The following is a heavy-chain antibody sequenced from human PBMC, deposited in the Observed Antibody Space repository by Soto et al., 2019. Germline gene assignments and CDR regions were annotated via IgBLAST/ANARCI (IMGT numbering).Heavy chain of an antibody. CDR3: AKGYSYPDY. CDR1: GFTFSSYG. D-gene: IGHD5-18*01. Sequence: QVQLVESGGGVVQPGRSLRISCAASGFTFSSYGMHWVRQAPGKGLEWVAVISYDGSNKYYADSVKGRFTISRDNSKNTLYLQMNSLRAEDTAVYYCAKGYSYPDYWGHGTLVTVSS. V-gene: IGHV3-30*18. CDR2: ISYDGSNK. J-gene: IGHJ4*01.